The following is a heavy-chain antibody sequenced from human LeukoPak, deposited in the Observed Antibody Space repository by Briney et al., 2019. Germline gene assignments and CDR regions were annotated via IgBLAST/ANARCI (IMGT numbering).Heavy chain of an antibody. Sequence: GGSLRLSCAASGFTFTSYAMSWVRQTPGKGLEWVASMSGGGDSDYYADSVKGRFTVSRDKSKNTLYVQMNSLRADDTPVYYCTKDASYARENDNSGFFIDWGQGTLVTVSS. J-gene: IGHJ4*02. CDR3: TKDASYARENDNSGFFID. V-gene: IGHV3-23*01. CDR1: GFTFTSYA. CDR2: MSGGGDSD. D-gene: IGHD3-22*01.